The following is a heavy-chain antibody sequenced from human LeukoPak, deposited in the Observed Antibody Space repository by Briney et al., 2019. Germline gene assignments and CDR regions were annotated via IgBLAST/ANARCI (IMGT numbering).Heavy chain of an antibody. V-gene: IGHV3-30-3*01. D-gene: IGHD1-1*01. CDR2: ISYDGSNK. J-gene: IGHJ6*02. CDR3: ARDRRLNWNYDYYYGMDV. Sequence: GGSLRLSCAASGFTFSSYAMHWVRQAPGKGLEWVAVISYDGSNKYYADSVKGRFTISRDNSKNTLYLQMSSLRAEDTAVYYCARDRRLNWNYDYYYGMDVWGQGTTVTVSS. CDR1: GFTFSSYA.